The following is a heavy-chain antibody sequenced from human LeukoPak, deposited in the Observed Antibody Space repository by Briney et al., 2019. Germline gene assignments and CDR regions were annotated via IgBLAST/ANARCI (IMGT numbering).Heavy chain of an antibody. D-gene: IGHD5-18*01. J-gene: IGHJ4*02. CDR2: IYYSGST. V-gene: IGHV4-34*01. CDR1: GGSFSGYY. CDR3: ATARAADRRGYSYGYLRSLFDY. Sequence: SETLSLTCAVYGGSFSGYYWGWIRQPPGKGLEWIGSIYYSGSTYYNPSLKSRVTISVDTSKNQFSLKLSSVTAADTAVYYCATARAADRRGYSYGYLRSLFDYWGQGTLVTVSS.